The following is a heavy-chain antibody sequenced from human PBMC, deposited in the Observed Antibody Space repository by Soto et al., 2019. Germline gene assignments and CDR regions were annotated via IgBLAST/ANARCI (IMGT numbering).Heavy chain of an antibody. J-gene: IGHJ6*02. CDR2: INSDGSST. CDR3: TRAPKGYGMDV. CDR1: GFTFSNAW. Sequence: GGSLRLSCAASGFTFSNAWMSWVRQAPGKGLVWVSRINSDGSSTTYADSVQDRFTISRDNAKNTLYLQVNSLRVDDTAVYYCTRAPKGYGMDVWGQGTTVTVSS. V-gene: IGHV3-74*01.